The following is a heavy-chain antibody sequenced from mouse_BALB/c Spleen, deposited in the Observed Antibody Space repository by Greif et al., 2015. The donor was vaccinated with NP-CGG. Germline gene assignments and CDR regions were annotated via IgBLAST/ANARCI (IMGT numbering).Heavy chain of an antibody. Sequence: EVQLQQSGPELVKPGASMKISRKAYGYSFTGYTMNWVKQSHGKNLEWMGLMNPYNSGTSYNQKFKGKATLTGDKASSTAYRELLSLKSEDSAVYYCANWDYWGQGTTLTISS. CDR2: MNPYNSGT. CDR3: ANWDY. CDR1: GYSFTGYT. D-gene: IGHD4-1*01. J-gene: IGHJ2*01. V-gene: IGHV1-18*01.